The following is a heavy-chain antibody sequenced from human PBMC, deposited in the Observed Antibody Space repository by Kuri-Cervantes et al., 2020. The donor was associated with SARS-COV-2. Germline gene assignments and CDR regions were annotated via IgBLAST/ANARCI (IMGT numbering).Heavy chain of an antibody. V-gene: IGHV3-30*04. J-gene: IGHJ6*03. CDR2: ISYDGGNK. Sequence: GESLKISCAASGFTFSSYAMHWVRQAPGKGLEWVAVISYDGGNKYYADSVKGRFTISRDNSKNTLYLQINSLRAEDTAVYYCAREGAFDNYYYYYMDVWGKGTTVTVSS. CDR1: GFTFSSYA. CDR3: AREGAFDNYYYYYMDV. D-gene: IGHD1-26*01.